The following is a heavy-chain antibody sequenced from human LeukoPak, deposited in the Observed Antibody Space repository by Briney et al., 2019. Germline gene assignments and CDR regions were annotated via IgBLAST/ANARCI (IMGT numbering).Heavy chain of an antibody. J-gene: IGHJ4*02. V-gene: IGHV1-2*02. CDR2: INPNSGGT. D-gene: IGHD3-22*01. CDR3: ARVLIGYSTPEYFDY. Sequence: ASVKVSCKASGYTFTGYYIHWVRQAPGQGLEWMGWINPNSGGTNYAQKFQGRVTMTRDTSISTAYMELSRLGSDDTAVYYCARVLIGYSTPEYFDYWGQGTLVTVSS. CDR1: GYTFTGYY.